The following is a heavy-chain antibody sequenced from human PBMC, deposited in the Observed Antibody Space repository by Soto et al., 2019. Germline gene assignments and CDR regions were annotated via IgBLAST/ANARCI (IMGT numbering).Heavy chain of an antibody. CDR1: GYTFTSYD. CDR2: ISAYNGHT. CDR3: ARGPDYSSSWSGNFFDY. J-gene: IGHJ4*02. D-gene: IGHD6-13*01. V-gene: IGHV1-18*01. Sequence: GASVKVSCKASGYTFTSYDISWVRQAPGQGLEWMGWISAYNGHTKYAQKFQDRVAMTTDTSASTAYMELRSLRSDDTAVYYCARGPDYSSSWSGNFFDYWGQGTLVTVSS.